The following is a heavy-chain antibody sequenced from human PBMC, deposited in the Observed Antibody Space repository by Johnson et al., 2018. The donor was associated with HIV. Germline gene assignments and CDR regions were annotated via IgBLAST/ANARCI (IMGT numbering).Heavy chain of an antibody. V-gene: IGHV3-7*05. CDR2: IKQDGSEK. CDR1: GFTFSSYW. D-gene: IGHD6-13*01. CDR3: ARDSASGQQLVNSDAFDI. J-gene: IGHJ3*02. Sequence: VQLVESGGGVVQPGRSLRLSCAASGFTFSSYWMSWVRQAPGKGLEWVANIKQDGSEKYYVDSVKGRFTISRDNAKNSLYLQMNSLRAEDTAVYYCARDSASGQQLVNSDAFDIWGQGTMVTVSS.